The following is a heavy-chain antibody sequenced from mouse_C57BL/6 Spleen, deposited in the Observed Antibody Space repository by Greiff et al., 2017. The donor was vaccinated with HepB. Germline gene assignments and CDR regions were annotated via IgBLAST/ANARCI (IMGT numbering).Heavy chain of an antibody. D-gene: IGHD2-4*01. J-gene: IGHJ2*01. V-gene: IGHV1-61*01. CDR2: IYPSDSET. Sequence: QVQLQQPGAELVRPGSSVKLSCKASGYTFTSYWMDWVKQRPGQGLEWIGNIYPSDSETHYNQKFKDKATLSVDKSSSTAYMQLSSLTSEDSAVYYCARRGYDYDDSPDYWGQGTTLTVSS. CDR3: ARRGYDYDDSPDY. CDR1: GYTFTSYW.